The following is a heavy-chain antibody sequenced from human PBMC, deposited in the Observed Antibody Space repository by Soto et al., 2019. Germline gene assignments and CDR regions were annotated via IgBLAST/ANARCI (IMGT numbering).Heavy chain of an antibody. J-gene: IGHJ4*02. V-gene: IGHV3-7*04. Sequence: EVHVVESGGGLVQPGGSLRLSCLASGFSSDTYWIHWVRQAPEKGMEWVANIKLDGSEKYYVDSVRDRFTISRDNAKNSVSLLMYRLTPEDTAVYYCARGNGGVFDYWVQGNLVTVSA. D-gene: IGHD2-8*01. CDR1: GFSSDTYW. CDR3: ARGNGGVFDY. CDR2: IKLDGSEK.